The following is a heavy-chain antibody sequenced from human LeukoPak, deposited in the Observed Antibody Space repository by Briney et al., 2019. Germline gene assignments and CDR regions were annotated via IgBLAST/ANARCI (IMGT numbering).Heavy chain of an antibody. J-gene: IGHJ6*03. D-gene: IGHD2-15*01. CDR3: ARTTEGYCSGGNCYYYYYYMDV. V-gene: IGHV4-59*01. CDR2: IHYSGST. Sequence: SETLSLTCAVYGGSFSGYYWSWIRQPPGKGLEWIGYIHYSGSTSYNPSLKSRVTISVDTSKNQFSLKLRFVTPADTAVFYCARTTEGYCSGGNCYYYYYYMDVWGKGTTVTVSS. CDR1: GGSFSGYY.